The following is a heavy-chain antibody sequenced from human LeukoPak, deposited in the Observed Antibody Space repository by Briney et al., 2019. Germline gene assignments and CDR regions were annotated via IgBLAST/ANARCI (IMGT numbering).Heavy chain of an antibody. CDR2: IYYSGST. CDR1: GGSISSYY. Sequence: SETLSLTCAVSGGSISSYYWSWIRQPPGKGLEWIGYIYYSGSTNYNPSLKSRVTISVDTSKNQFSLKLSSVTAADTAVYYCARDHAVFDYWGQGTLVTVSS. D-gene: IGHD6-19*01. CDR3: ARDHAVFDY. V-gene: IGHV4-59*01. J-gene: IGHJ4*02.